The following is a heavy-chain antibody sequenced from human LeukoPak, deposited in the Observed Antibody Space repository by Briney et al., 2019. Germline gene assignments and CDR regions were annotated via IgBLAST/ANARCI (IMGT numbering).Heavy chain of an antibody. CDR1: GLTFDDFG. CDR3: ARGGMTAGTWGYFDY. J-gene: IGHJ4*02. V-gene: IGHV3-20*04. D-gene: IGHD6-19*01. Sequence: GGSLRLSCAASGLTFDDFGMTWVRQAPGKGLEWVSGINWNGGSTDYADSVKGRFTIVRDNAKNSLHLQMNSLRAEDTAFYYCARGGMTAGTWGYFDYWGQGTLVTVSS. CDR2: INWNGGST.